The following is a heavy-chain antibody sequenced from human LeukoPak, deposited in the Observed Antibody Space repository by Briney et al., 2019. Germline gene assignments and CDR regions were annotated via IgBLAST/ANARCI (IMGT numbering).Heavy chain of an antibody. J-gene: IGHJ3*02. CDR1: GGSISSYY. V-gene: IGHV4-59*01. CDR2: IYYSGST. CDR3: ARGRDYYGSSGYLDAFDI. D-gene: IGHD3-22*01. Sequence: SETLSLTCTVSGGSISSYYWSWIRQPPGKGLEWIGYIYYSGSTKYNPSLKSRVTISVDTSKNQFSLKLSSVTAAETAVYYCARGRDYYGSSGYLDAFDIWGQGTMVTVSS.